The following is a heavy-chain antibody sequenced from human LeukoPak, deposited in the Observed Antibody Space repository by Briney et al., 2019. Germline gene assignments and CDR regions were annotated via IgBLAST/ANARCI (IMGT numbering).Heavy chain of an antibody. V-gene: IGHV4-39*01. CDR3: ARSSSSPGDDY. J-gene: IGHJ4*02. D-gene: IGHD6-6*01. CDR1: GGSISSSSYF. CDR2: IYYSGSS. Sequence: PSETLSLTYTVSGGSISSSSYFWGWIRQPPGKGLEWIGTIYYSGSSYYNPSLKSRVTISVDTSKNQLSLKLSSVTAADTAVYYCARSSSSPGDDYWGQGTLVTVSS.